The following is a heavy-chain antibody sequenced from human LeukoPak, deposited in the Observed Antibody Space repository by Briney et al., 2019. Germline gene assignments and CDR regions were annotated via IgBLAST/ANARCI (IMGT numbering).Heavy chain of an antibody. CDR2: ISYDGNER. D-gene: IGHD3-16*01. Sequence: PGGSLRLSCEASGFTFSSYGMHWVRQAPGKGLEWVAIISYDGNERYYVDSMRGRFTISRDNSKNTVDLQMDSLRAEDTAVYYCARDLNAAKNGLHYGADCWGQGSQVIVSS. J-gene: IGHJ4*02. CDR3: ARDLNAAKNGLHYGADC. CDR1: GFTFSSYG. V-gene: IGHV3-33*01.